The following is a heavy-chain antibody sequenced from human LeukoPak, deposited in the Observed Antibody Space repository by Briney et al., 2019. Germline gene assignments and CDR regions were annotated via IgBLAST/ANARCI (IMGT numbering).Heavy chain of an antibody. D-gene: IGHD6-13*01. J-gene: IGHJ4*02. CDR2: ISSSGDAT. CDR3: ARGIATAGPPFDY. Sequence: GGSLRLSCVGSGFTFSNYAMTWVRQAPGKGLEWVSTISSSGDATYSADSVKGRFSISRDNSKNTLYLQMNSLRAEDTAIYYCARGIATAGPPFDYWGQGTQVTVSS. CDR1: GFTFSNYA. V-gene: IGHV3-23*01.